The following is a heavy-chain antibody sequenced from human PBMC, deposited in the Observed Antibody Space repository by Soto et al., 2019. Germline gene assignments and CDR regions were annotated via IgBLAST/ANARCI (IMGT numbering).Heavy chain of an antibody. CDR1: GFTFTSSA. J-gene: IGHJ4*02. CDR2: IVVGSGNT. Sequence: SSVKVSCKASGFTFTSSAVQWVRQARGQRLEWIGWIVVGSGNTNYAQKFQERVTITRDMSTSTAYMELSSLRSEDTAVYYCARDPSKFYDSSGDFDYWGQGTLVTVSS. V-gene: IGHV1-58*01. CDR3: ARDPSKFYDSSGDFDY. D-gene: IGHD3-22*01.